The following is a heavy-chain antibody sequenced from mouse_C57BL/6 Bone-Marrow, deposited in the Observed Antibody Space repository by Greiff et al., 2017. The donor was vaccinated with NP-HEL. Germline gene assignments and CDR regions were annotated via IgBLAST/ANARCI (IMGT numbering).Heavy chain of an antibody. V-gene: IGHV1-81*01. CDR3: ARGGGYLFDY. D-gene: IGHD2-2*01. CDR1: GYTFTSYG. J-gene: IGHJ2*01. Sequence: QVQLQQSGAELARPGASVKLSCKASGYTFTSYGISWVKQRPGQGLEWIGEIYPRSGNTYYNEKFKGKATLTADNSSSTAYMELRSLTSEDSAVYFWARGGGYLFDYWGQGTTLTVSS. CDR2: IYPRSGNT.